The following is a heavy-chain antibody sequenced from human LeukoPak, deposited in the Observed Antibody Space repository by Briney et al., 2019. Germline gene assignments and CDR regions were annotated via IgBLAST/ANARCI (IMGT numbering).Heavy chain of an antibody. V-gene: IGHV4-34*01. CDR3: ARGRGIAARQRYWYFDL. CDR2: INHSGST. CDR1: GGSFSGYY. J-gene: IGHJ2*01. D-gene: IGHD6-6*01. Sequence: SETLSLTCAVYGGSFSGYYWSWIRQPPGKGLEWIGEINHSGSTNYNPSLKSRVTISVDTSKNQFSLKLSSVTAADTAVYYRARGRGIAARQRYWYFDLWGRGTLVTVSS.